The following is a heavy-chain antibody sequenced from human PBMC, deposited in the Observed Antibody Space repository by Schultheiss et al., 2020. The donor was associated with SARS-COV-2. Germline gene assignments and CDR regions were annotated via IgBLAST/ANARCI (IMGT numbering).Heavy chain of an antibody. CDR3: ARDLGIAAALNYYYGMDV. CDR1: GFTFSTYA. D-gene: IGHD6-13*01. CDR2: IWYDGSNK. J-gene: IGHJ6*02. Sequence: GGSLRLSCASSGFTFSTYAMHWVRQAPGKGLEWVAVIWYDGSNKYYADSVKGRFTISRDNSKNTLYLQMNSLRAEDTAVYYCARDLGIAAALNYYYGMDVWGQGTTVTVSS. V-gene: IGHV3-30*04.